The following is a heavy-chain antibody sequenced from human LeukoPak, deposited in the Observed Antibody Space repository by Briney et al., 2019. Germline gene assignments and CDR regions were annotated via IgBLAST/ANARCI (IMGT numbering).Heavy chain of an antibody. V-gene: IGHV7-4-1*02. D-gene: IGHD5-12*01. Sequence: ASVKVSCKASGYTFTSYAMNWVRQAPGQGLEWMGWINTNTGNPTYAQGFTGRFVFSLDTSVSTAYLQISSLKAEDTAVYYCARGHPASLYSGYDLGDYWGQGTLVTVSS. CDR1: GYTFTSYA. CDR3: ARGHPASLYSGYDLGDY. J-gene: IGHJ4*02. CDR2: INTNTGNP.